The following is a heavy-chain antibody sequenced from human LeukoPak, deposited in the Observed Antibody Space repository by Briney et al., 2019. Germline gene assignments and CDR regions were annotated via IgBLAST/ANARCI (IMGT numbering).Heavy chain of an antibody. CDR2: ISYDGSNK. Sequence: PGGSLRLSCAASGFTFSSYGMHWVRQTPGKGLEWVAVISYDGSNKYYADSVKGRFTISRDNSKNTLYLQMNSLRAEDTAVYYCARGGDIAAAAGMSDYWGQGALVTVSS. CDR1: GFTFSSYG. CDR3: ARGGDIAAAAGMSDY. V-gene: IGHV3-30*03. J-gene: IGHJ4*02. D-gene: IGHD6-13*01.